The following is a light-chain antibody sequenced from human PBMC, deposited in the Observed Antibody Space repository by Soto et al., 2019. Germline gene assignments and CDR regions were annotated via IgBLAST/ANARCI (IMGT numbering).Light chain of an antibody. CDR3: QQRSNWPVT. Sequence: EMVLTRSPATLSLSPGERATLSCRASQSVSSYLAWYQQKPGQAPRLLIYDASNRATGIPARFSGSGSGTDFTLTISSLEPEDFAVYYCQQRSNWPVTFGPGTKVDIK. CDR1: QSVSSY. CDR2: DAS. V-gene: IGKV3-11*01. J-gene: IGKJ3*01.